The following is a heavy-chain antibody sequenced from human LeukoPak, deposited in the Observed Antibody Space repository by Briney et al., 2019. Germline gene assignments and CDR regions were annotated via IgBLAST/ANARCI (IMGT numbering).Heavy chain of an antibody. J-gene: IGHJ4*02. CDR3: ARVRTTVVTPDYFDY. Sequence: GGSLRLSCAASGFTFSSYWMSWVRQAPGKGLEGVANIKQDGSEKYYVDSVKGRFTISRDNAKNSLYLQMNSLRAEDTAVYYCARVRTTVVTPDYFDYWGQGTLVTVSS. CDR2: IKQDGSEK. V-gene: IGHV3-7*01. D-gene: IGHD4-23*01. CDR1: GFTFSSYW.